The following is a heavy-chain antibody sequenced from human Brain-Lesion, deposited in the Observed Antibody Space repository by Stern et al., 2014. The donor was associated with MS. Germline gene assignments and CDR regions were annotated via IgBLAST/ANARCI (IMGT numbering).Heavy chain of an antibody. D-gene: IGHD4-17*01. CDR2: ISRSGSII. Sequence: QDQLVQSGGGLVKPGGSLRLSCAASGFTFSDSYMNWIRQAPGKGLEWVSYISRSGSIIYYADSVKGRFTISRDNAKNSLYLQMNSLRAEDTAVYYCAMYGDSPFDYWGQGTLVTVSS. CDR1: GFTFSDSY. CDR3: AMYGDSPFDY. J-gene: IGHJ4*02. V-gene: IGHV3-11*01.